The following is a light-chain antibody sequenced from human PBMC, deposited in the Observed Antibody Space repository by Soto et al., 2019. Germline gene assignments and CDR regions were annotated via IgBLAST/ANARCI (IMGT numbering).Light chain of an antibody. J-gene: IGKJ1*01. CDR1: QSINNQ. CDR2: DVS. V-gene: IGKV1-5*01. Sequence: DIQMTQFPSTLSASVGDRVTIPCRASQSINNQLAWYQQKPGKAPKLLIYDVSTLESGVPSRFSGSGSGTEFTLTISSLQPDDFATYYCQQYRSYWTMFCQGTKVEV. CDR3: QQYRSYWTM.